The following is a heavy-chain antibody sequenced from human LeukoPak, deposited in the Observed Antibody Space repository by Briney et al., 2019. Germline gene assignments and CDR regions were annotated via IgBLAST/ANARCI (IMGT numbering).Heavy chain of an antibody. Sequence: GGSLRLSCAASGFTFGDYAMHWVRQAPGKGLEWVSGISWNSGSIGYADSVKGRFTISRDNAKNSLYLQMNSLRAEDTALYYCAKATSGYSSSWPDAFDIWGQGTMVTVSS. J-gene: IGHJ3*02. CDR2: ISWNSGSI. CDR3: AKATSGYSSSWPDAFDI. CDR1: GFTFGDYA. D-gene: IGHD6-13*01. V-gene: IGHV3-9*01.